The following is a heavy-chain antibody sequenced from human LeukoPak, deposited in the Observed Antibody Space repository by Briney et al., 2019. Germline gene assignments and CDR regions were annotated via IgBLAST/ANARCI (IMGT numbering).Heavy chain of an antibody. J-gene: IGHJ4*02. Sequence: GGSLRLSCAASGFTFSSYGMHWVRQAPGKGLEWVAVISYDGSNKYYADSVKGRFTISRDNSKNTLYLQMNSLRAEDTAVYYCAKAPTPGIAVAGPYFDYWGQGTLVTVSS. CDR1: GFTFSSYG. V-gene: IGHV3-30*18. D-gene: IGHD6-19*01. CDR2: ISYDGSNK. CDR3: AKAPTPGIAVAGPYFDY.